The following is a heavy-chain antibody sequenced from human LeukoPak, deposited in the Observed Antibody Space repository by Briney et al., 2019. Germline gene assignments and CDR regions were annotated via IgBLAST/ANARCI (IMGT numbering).Heavy chain of an antibody. CDR2: IYYSGST. Sequence: SETLSLTCTVSGGSISSYYWSWIRQPPGKGLEWIGYIYYSGSTNYNPSLKSRVTISVDTSKNQFSLKLSSVTAADTAVYFCARQGPLLRFFFADYWGQGTLVTVSS. J-gene: IGHJ4*02. V-gene: IGHV4-59*08. CDR1: GGSISSYY. D-gene: IGHD3-3*01. CDR3: ARQGPLLRFFFADY.